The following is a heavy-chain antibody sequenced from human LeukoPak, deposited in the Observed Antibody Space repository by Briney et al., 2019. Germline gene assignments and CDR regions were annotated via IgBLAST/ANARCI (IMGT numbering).Heavy chain of an antibody. Sequence: SSETLSLTCAVYGGSFSGYYWSWIRQPPGKGLEWIGEINHSGSTNYNPSLKSRVTISVDTSKNQFSLKLSSVTAADTAVYYCARVLRHQDGGKKLAYFDYWGQGTLVTVSS. CDR1: GGSFSGYY. CDR2: INHSGST. V-gene: IGHV4-34*01. CDR3: ARVLRHQDGGKKLAYFDY. J-gene: IGHJ4*02. D-gene: IGHD4-23*01.